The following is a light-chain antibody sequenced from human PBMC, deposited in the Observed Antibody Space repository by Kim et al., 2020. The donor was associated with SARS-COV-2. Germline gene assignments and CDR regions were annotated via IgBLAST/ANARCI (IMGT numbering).Light chain of an antibody. Sequence: ASGGDRVTIPCRASQDISSYLAWFQQKPGKDPKLLVYSASTLQSGVPSRFSGSGSGTDFNLTINSLQPEDFATYYCQQLNSYPLTFGGGTKVDIK. CDR1: QDISSY. CDR3: QQLNSYPLT. J-gene: IGKJ4*01. V-gene: IGKV1-9*01. CDR2: SAS.